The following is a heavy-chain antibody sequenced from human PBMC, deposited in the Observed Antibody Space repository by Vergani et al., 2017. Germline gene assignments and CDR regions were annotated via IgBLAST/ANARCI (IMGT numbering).Heavy chain of an antibody. J-gene: IGHJ4*02. CDR1: GYTFTSYY. D-gene: IGHD3-9*01. CDR2: INPSGGST. V-gene: IGHV1-46*01. Sequence: QVQLVQSGAEVKKPGASVKVSCKASGYTFTSYYMHWVRQAPGQGLEWMGIINPSGGSTSYAQKFQGRVTITADESTSTAYMELSSLRSEDTAVYYCARGGILTGYYKNWGQGTLVTVSS. CDR3: ARGGILTGYYKN.